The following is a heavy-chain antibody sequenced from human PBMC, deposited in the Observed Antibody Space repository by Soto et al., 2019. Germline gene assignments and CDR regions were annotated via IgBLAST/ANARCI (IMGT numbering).Heavy chain of an antibody. D-gene: IGHD3-3*01. J-gene: IGHJ3*02. Sequence: ASVKVSCKASGYTFTGYYLHWVRQAPGQGLEWMGWINPNSGGTNYAQKFQGRVTMTRDTSISTAYMELRRLRSDDSAVYFCAKEWVTTPVTTDAFDIWGQGTIVTVSS. CDR1: GYTFTGYY. V-gene: IGHV1-2*02. CDR2: INPNSGGT. CDR3: AKEWVTTPVTTDAFDI.